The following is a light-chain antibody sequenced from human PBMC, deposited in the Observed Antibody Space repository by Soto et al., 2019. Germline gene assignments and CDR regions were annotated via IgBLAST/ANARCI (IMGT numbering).Light chain of an antibody. CDR3: QQVHDYPIT. Sequence: DIQLTQYPSFLSASVGDRVTVTCRSSQDISSYLAWYQQKPGKAPKVLIYGASTLQSGVPPRFGGSGSGTAFTLTISGLQPEDFANYFCQQVHDYPITFGGGTKVAIK. J-gene: IGKJ4*01. CDR1: QDISSY. CDR2: GAS. V-gene: IGKV1-9*01.